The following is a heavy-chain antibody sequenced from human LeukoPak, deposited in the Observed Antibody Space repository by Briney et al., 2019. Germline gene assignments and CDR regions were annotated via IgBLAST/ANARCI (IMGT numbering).Heavy chain of an antibody. J-gene: IGHJ4*02. V-gene: IGHV4-39*01. CDR1: GGSISSSSYY. CDR2: IYYSGST. CDR3: ASLGRIVVVPD. D-gene: IGHD3-22*01. Sequence: SETLSLTCTVSGGSISSSSYYWGWIRQPPGKGLKWIGSIYYSGSTYYNPSLKSRVTISVDTSKNQFSLKLSSVTAADTAVYYCASLGRIVVVPDWGQGTLVTVSS.